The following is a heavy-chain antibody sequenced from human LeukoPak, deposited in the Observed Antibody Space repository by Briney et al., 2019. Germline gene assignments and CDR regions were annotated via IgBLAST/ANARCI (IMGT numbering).Heavy chain of an antibody. Sequence: GGSLRLSCTASGSTVSSDYMSWVRQAPGKGLEWVAVVYSGGNTYYADSVKGRFTISRDNFKNTLYLQMNSLRAEDTAVYYCAREPPGGGFDYWGQGTLVTVSP. D-gene: IGHD3-16*01. CDR2: VYSGGNT. CDR3: AREPPGGGFDY. CDR1: GSTVSSDY. V-gene: IGHV3-66*01. J-gene: IGHJ4*02.